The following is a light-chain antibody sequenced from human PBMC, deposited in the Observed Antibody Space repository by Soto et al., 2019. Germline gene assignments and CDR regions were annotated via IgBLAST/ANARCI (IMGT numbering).Light chain of an antibody. CDR1: QGISNY. V-gene: IGKV1-27*01. CDR2: AAS. Sequence: DIQMTQSPSSLSASVGDRVTITCRASQGISNYLAWYQQKPGKVPKLLIYAASTLQSGVPSRFSGSGSGTYFTLTISSLQPEDVGTYYCQEYNSAPWTFGQGTKVEIK. CDR3: QEYNSAPWT. J-gene: IGKJ1*01.